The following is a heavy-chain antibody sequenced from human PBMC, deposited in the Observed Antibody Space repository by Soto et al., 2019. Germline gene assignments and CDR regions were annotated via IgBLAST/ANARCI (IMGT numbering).Heavy chain of an antibody. Sequence: SETLSLTCAVSGGSISSGGYSWSWIRQPPGKGLEWIGYIYHSGSTYYNPSLKSRVTISVDRSKNQFSLKLSSVTAADTAVYYCASGGEFENDAFDIWGQGTMVTVSS. V-gene: IGHV4-30-2*01. J-gene: IGHJ3*02. CDR3: ASGGEFENDAFDI. CDR1: GGSISSGGYS. CDR2: IYHSGST. D-gene: IGHD3-16*01.